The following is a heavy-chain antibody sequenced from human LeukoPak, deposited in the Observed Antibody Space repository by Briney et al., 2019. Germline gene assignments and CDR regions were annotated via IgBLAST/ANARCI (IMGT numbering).Heavy chain of an antibody. V-gene: IGHV5-51*01. Sequence: GESLKISCKGSGYSFTSYWIGWVRQMPGKGLGWMGIIYPGDSDTRYSPSFQGQVTISADKSISTAYLQWSSLKASDTAMYYCALGLGYCSSTSCQLFDYWGQGTLVTVSS. CDR2: IYPGDSDT. CDR3: ALGLGYCSSTSCQLFDY. J-gene: IGHJ4*02. D-gene: IGHD2-2*01. CDR1: GYSFTSYW.